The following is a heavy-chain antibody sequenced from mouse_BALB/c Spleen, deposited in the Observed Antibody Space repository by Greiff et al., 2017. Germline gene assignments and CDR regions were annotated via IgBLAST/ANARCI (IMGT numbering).Heavy chain of an antibody. J-gene: IGHJ4*01. V-gene: IGHV5-17*02. Sequence: EVQRVESGGGLVQPGGSRKLSCAASGFTFSSFGMHWVRQAPEKGLEWVAYISSGSSTIYYADTVKGRFTISRDNPKNTLFLQMTSLRSEDTAMYYCAREDGNYGYYAMDYWGQGTSVTVSS. CDR1: GFTFSSFG. CDR2: ISSGSSTI. CDR3: AREDGNYGYYAMDY. D-gene: IGHD2-1*01.